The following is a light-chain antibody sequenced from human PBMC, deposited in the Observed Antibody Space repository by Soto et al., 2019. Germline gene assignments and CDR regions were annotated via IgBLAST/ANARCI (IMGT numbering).Light chain of an antibody. CDR1: QSISSY. V-gene: IGKV1-5*01. Sequence: DIQITQSPSPLCASVGDSVSLNCRASQSISSYLNWYQQRKGKAPKLLIYDASSLESGVPSRFSGSGYGTEFNLTISSLQPDDFATYYCQQYNSYSRTFGQGTKVDIK. CDR3: QQYNSYSRT. CDR2: DAS. J-gene: IGKJ1*01.